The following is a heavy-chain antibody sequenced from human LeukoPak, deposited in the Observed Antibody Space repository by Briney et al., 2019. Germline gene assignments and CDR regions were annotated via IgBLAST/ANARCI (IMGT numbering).Heavy chain of an antibody. CDR1: GFTFSSYS. Sequence: GGSLRLSRAASGFTFSSYSMNWVRQAPGKGLEWVSSISSSSSYIYHADSVKGRFTISRDNAKKSLYLQMNSLRDEDTAVYYCARDREAYWGQGTLVTVSS. J-gene: IGHJ4*02. CDR2: ISSSSSYI. V-gene: IGHV3-21*01. CDR3: ARDREAY.